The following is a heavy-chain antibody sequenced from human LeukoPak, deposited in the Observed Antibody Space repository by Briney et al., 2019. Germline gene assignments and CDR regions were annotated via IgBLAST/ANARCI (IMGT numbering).Heavy chain of an antibody. CDR2: IYYSGSA. CDR3: ARDIGAARSDY. CDR1: GGSIFSYY. D-gene: IGHD6-6*01. J-gene: IGHJ4*02. Sequence: SETLSLTCSVSGGSIFSYYWSWIRQPPGKGLEWIGYIYYSGSAKYNPSLKSRVTISVDTSKNQFSLKLTSVTAADTAVYYCARDIGAARSDYWGQGTLVTVSS. V-gene: IGHV4-59*01.